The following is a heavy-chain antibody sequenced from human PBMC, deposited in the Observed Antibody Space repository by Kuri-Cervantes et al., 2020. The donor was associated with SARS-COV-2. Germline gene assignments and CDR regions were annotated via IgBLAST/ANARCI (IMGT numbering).Heavy chain of an antibody. J-gene: IGHJ4*02. CDR3: VKVGTGSTSLRDY. Sequence: GVSLKISCSASGFTFSSYAMHWVRQAPGKGLEYVSAISSNGGSTYYADSVKGRFTISRDNSKNTLYLQMSSLRAEDTAVYYCVKVGTGSTSLRDYWGQGTLVTVSS. V-gene: IGHV3-64D*06. D-gene: IGHD2-2*01. CDR1: GFTFSSYA. CDR2: ISSNGGST.